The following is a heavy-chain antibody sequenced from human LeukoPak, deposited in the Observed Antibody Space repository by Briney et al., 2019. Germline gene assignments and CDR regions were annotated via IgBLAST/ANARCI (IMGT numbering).Heavy chain of an antibody. V-gene: IGHV3-33*01. D-gene: IGHD6-19*01. Sequence: QPGRSLRLSCAASGFTFSSYGMHWVRQAPGKGLEWVAVIWYDGSNKYYADSVKGRFTISRDNSKTTLYLQMNSLRAEDTAVYYCARDENSSGWHPLDYWGQGTLVTVS. J-gene: IGHJ4*02. CDR3: ARDENSSGWHPLDY. CDR2: IWYDGSNK. CDR1: GFTFSSYG.